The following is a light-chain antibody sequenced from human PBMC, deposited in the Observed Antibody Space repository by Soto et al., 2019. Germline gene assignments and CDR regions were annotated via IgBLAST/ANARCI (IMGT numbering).Light chain of an antibody. V-gene: IGKV3-20*01. CDR2: GAS. CDR1: QSVRSNS. Sequence: LTQAPGTLSLSPGERAAPSCRASQSVRSNSLAWFQQKPGQAPSHLIYGASSRATGITDRFSGGGSGKDFTITISRLEPGDFAVYFCQQYGGFLIPFGQGTRLEIK. J-gene: IGKJ5*01. CDR3: QQYGGFLIP.